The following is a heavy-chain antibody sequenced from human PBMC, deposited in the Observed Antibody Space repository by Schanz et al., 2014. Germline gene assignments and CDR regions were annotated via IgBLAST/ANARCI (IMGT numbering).Heavy chain of an antibody. CDR1: GFTFSNYV. CDR3: ARDRGYCSGGSCLTFDY. CDR2: FIVDSGNT. V-gene: IGHV3-23*01. Sequence: EVQLLESGGGLVRPGGSLRLSCAASGFTFSNYVMSWVRQAPGKGLEWVSGFIVDSGNTYYAGSVKGRFTISRDNSKNTLYLQMNTLRAEDTAVYYCARDRGYCSGGSCLTFDYWGQGTLVTVSS. J-gene: IGHJ4*02. D-gene: IGHD2-15*01.